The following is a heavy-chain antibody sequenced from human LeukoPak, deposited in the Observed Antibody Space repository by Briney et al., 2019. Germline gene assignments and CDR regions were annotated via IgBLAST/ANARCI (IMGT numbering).Heavy chain of an antibody. V-gene: IGHV4-39*01. Sequence: SETLSHTCTVSGGSISSSSYYWGWIRQPPGKGLEWIGSIYYSGSTYYNPSLKSRVTISVDTSKNQFSLKLSSVTAADTAVYYCARHVANSYSSSWYLYYYYMDVWGKGTTVTVSS. CDR2: IYYSGST. J-gene: IGHJ6*03. CDR3: ARHVANSYSSSWYLYYYYMDV. D-gene: IGHD6-13*01. CDR1: GGSISSSSYY.